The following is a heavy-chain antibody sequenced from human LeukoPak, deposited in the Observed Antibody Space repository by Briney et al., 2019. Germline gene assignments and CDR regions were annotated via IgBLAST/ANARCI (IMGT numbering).Heavy chain of an antibody. V-gene: IGHV4-39*07. CDR2: LDESGRP. D-gene: IGHD2-15*01. J-gene: IGHJ6*03. CDR1: GGSTRSGRHH. Sequence: SETLSLTCSVSGGSTRSGRHHWAWVRQPPGKGLEFIGSLDESGRPYYNAPLKSRVTISEDSSGKQFSLNLSSGTAADTAVYYCARDLGGYPFFMDVWGRGTTVIVSS. CDR3: ARDLGGYPFFMDV.